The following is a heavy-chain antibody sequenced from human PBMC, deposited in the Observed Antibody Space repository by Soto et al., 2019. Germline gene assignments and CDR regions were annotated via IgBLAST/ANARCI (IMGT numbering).Heavy chain of an antibody. CDR1: GGSISSGGYS. J-gene: IGHJ4*02. CDR3: ARGGGHVDYGDYKSVFDY. Sequence: QLQLQESGSGLVKPSQTLSLTCAVSGGSISSGGYSWSWIRQPPGKGLEWIGYIYHSGSTYYNPSLKRRVTISVGSSKNPFSRKLSSVTAADTAVYYRARGGGHVDYGDYKSVFDYWGQGTLVTVSS. CDR2: IYHSGST. D-gene: IGHD4-17*01. V-gene: IGHV4-30-2*01.